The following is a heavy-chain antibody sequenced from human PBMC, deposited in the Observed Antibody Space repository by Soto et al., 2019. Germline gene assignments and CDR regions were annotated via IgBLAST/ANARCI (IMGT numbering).Heavy chain of an antibody. D-gene: IGHD2-15*01. V-gene: IGHV3-74*01. J-gene: IGHJ5*02. CDR3: AKVSVVVLAAGDWFDP. CDR1: RFKCSSYW. CDR2: INSDGGTI. Sequence: SLRLSCASSRFKCSSYWMHWVRQAPGKGLVWVSRINSDGGTIYYADSVKGRFTVSRDNSKNTVYLQMNSLRGDDTAVYYCAKVSVVVLAAGDWFDPWGQGTLVTVSS.